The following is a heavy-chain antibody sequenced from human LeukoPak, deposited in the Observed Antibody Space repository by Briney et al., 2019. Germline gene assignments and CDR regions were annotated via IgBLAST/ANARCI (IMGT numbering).Heavy chain of an antibody. D-gene: IGHD2-2*01. J-gene: IGHJ6*02. V-gene: IGHV3-20*04. CDR3: AGGTSWIPGFRYYYGMDV. CDR1: GFTFDDYG. Sequence: GGSLRLSCAASGFTFDDYGMSWVRQAPGKGLEWVSGINWNGGSTGYADSVKGRFTISRDNAKNSLYLQMNSLRAEDTALYYCAGGTSWIPGFRYYYGMDVWGQGTTVTVSS. CDR2: INWNGGST.